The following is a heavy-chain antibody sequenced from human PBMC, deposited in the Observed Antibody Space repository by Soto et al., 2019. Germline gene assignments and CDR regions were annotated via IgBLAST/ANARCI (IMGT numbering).Heavy chain of an antibody. Sequence: QVQLVESGGGVVQPGRSLRLSCAASGFTFSSYAMHWVRQAPGKGLEWVAVISYDGSNKYYADSVKGRFTISRDNSKNTLYLQMNSLRAEDTAVYYCARDPQLYCTNGVCYGHWYFDLWGRGTLVTVSS. J-gene: IGHJ2*01. CDR1: GFTFSSYA. V-gene: IGHV3-30-3*01. CDR2: ISYDGSNK. CDR3: ARDPQLYCTNGVCYGHWYFDL. D-gene: IGHD2-8*01.